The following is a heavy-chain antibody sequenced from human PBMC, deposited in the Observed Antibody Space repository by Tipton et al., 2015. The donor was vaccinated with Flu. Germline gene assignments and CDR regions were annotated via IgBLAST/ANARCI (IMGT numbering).Heavy chain of an antibody. J-gene: IGHJ5*02. CDR2: IYYSGST. Sequence: TLSLTCTVSGGSISSSSYYWGWIRQPPGKGLEWIGSIYYSGSTYYNPSLKSRVTISVDTSKNQFSLKLSSVTAADTAVYYCARVIAVAGNWFDPWGQGTLVTASS. V-gene: IGHV4-39*07. CDR3: ARVIAVAGNWFDP. CDR1: GGSISSSSYY. D-gene: IGHD6-19*01.